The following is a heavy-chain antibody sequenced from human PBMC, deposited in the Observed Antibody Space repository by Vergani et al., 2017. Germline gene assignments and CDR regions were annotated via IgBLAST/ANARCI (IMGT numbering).Heavy chain of an antibody. D-gene: IGHD2-15*01. CDR2: IYWDDDK. Sequence: QITLKESGPTLVKPTQTLTLTCTFSGFSLSTSGVGVGWIRQPPGKALEWLALIYWDDDKRYSPSLKSRLTITKDTSKNQGVLTMTNMDPVDTATDYCAHSRVVVAATSWFDPWGQGTLVTVSS. V-gene: IGHV2-5*02. CDR1: GFSLSTSGVG. J-gene: IGHJ5*02. CDR3: AHSRVVVAATSWFDP.